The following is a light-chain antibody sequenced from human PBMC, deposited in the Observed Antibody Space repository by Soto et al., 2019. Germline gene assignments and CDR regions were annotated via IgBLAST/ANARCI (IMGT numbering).Light chain of an antibody. CDR1: RSNIGKNY. Sequence: QSVLTQPPSASVTPGQRVSISCSGSRSNIGKNYVYWLQQLPGTAPKLLIYRDNQRPSGVPDRFSGSRSGTSASLAISGLRSEDEADYFCATWDDSLNGYVFGTGTKV. CDR3: ATWDDSLNGYV. J-gene: IGLJ1*01. CDR2: RDN. V-gene: IGLV1-47*01.